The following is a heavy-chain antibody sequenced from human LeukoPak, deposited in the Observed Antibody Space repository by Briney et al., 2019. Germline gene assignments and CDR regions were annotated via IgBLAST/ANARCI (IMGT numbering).Heavy chain of an antibody. CDR3: ARGAATGSGFDY. D-gene: IGHD6-25*01. Sequence: ASVKVSCKASGYTFTGYYMHWVRQATGQGLEWMGWMNPNSGNTGYAQKFQGRVTITRNTSISTAYMELSSLRSEDTAVYYCARGAATGSGFDYWGQGTLVTVSS. CDR2: MNPNSGNT. CDR1: GYTFTGYY. V-gene: IGHV1-8*03. J-gene: IGHJ4*02.